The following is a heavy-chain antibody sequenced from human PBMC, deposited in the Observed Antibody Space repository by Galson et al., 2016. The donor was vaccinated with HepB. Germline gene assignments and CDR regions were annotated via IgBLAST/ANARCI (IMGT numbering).Heavy chain of an antibody. CDR3: AIGGYSRGYGPKGYWFDP. V-gene: IGHV1-69*13. Sequence: SVKVSCKASGYTFNNYGIYWVRQAPGQGLEWMGGSIPISGTANYAQKFQGRVTITADESTSTAYMELSSLRSEDTAVYYCAIGGYSRGYGPKGYWFDPWGQGTLVTVSS. D-gene: IGHD6-25*01. J-gene: IGHJ5*02. CDR1: GYTFNNYG. CDR2: SIPISGTA.